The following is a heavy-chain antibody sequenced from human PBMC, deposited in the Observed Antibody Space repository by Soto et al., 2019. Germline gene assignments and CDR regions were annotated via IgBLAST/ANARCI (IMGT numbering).Heavy chain of an antibody. V-gene: IGHV4-31*03. J-gene: IGHJ6*02. Sequence: QVQLQESGPGLVKPSQTLSLTCTVSGGSISSGDYYWSWIRQHPGKGLEWIGYIYYRASTYYNPSLKSRVTISVDTSKNQFSLKLSSVTAADTAVYYCASVSYSSYPRYYYYGMDVWGQGTTVTVSS. CDR3: ASVSYSSYPRYYYYGMDV. D-gene: IGHD6-6*01. CDR1: GGSISSGDYY. CDR2: IYYRAST.